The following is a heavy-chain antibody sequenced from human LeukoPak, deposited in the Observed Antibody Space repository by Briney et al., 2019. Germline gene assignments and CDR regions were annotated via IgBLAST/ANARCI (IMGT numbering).Heavy chain of an antibody. D-gene: IGHD1-26*01. J-gene: IGHJ6*02. Sequence: GASVKVSCKASGYTFTSYYMHWVRQAPGQGLEWMGIINPSGGSTSYAQKFQGRVTMTRDTSTSTVYMELSSLRSEDTAVYYCVREKSGSYSSDWYYGMDVWGQGTTVTVSS. CDR2: INPSGGST. V-gene: IGHV1-46*01. CDR1: GYTFTSYY. CDR3: VREKSGSYSSDWYYGMDV.